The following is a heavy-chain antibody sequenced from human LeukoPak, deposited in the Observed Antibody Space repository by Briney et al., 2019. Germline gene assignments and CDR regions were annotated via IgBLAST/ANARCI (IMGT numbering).Heavy chain of an antibody. CDR2: ISSSSSYI. D-gene: IGHD4-17*01. V-gene: IGHV3-21*01. Sequence: PGGSLRLSCAASGFTFSSYSMNWVRQAPGKGLEWVSSISSSSSYIYYADSVKGRFTISRDNAKNSLYLQMNSLRAEDTAVYYCARSPDYGDTFDYWGQGTPVTVSS. CDR1: GFTFSSYS. J-gene: IGHJ4*02. CDR3: ARSPDYGDTFDY.